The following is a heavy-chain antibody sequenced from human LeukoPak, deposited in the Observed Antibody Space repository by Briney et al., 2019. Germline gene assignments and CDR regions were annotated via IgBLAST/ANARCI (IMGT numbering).Heavy chain of an antibody. J-gene: IGHJ6*02. CDR3: AKGYDILTGYYDL. D-gene: IGHD3-9*01. CDR1: GFTFDDYA. Sequence: PGRSLRLSCAASGFTFDDYAMHWVRQAPGKGLEWVSGISWNSGSIGYADSVKGRFTISRDNAKNSLYLQMNSLRAEDTALYYCAKGYDILTGYYDLWGQGTTVTVSS. V-gene: IGHV3-9*01. CDR2: ISWNSGSI.